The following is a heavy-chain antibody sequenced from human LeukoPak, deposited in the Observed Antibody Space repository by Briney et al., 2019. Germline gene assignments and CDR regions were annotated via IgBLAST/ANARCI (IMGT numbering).Heavy chain of an antibody. CDR2: IYSDGST. J-gene: IGHJ4*02. D-gene: IGHD5-24*01. CDR3: AAPQRDGYNSRPFDY. Sequence: GGSLRLSCAASGFTVSSNYMSWVRQAPGKGLEWGSVIYSDGSTDYADSVKGRFTISRDKSKNTLYLQMNSLRVEDTAVYYCAAPQRDGYNSRPFDYWGQGTLVTVSS. V-gene: IGHV3-66*01. CDR1: GFTVSSNY.